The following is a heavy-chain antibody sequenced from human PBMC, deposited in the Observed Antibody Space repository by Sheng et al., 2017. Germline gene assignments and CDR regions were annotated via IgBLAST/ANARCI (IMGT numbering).Heavy chain of an antibody. CDR3: AKGSTPTF. Sequence: QVQLVESGGGVVQPGRSLRLSCAASGFTFSSYGMHWVRQAPGKGLEWVAVISYDGSNKYYADSVKGRFTISRDNSKNTLYLQMNSLRAEDTAVYYCAKGSTPTFWGQGTLVTV. J-gene: IGHJ4*02. CDR2: ISYDGSNK. V-gene: IGHV3-30*18. CDR1: GFTFSSYG.